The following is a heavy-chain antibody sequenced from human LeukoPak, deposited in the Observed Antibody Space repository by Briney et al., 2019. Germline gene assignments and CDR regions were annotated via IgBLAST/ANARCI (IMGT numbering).Heavy chain of an antibody. D-gene: IGHD2-15*01. CDR1: EFTFSSYS. CDR3: ARDRARGGSCCSFWCPLYGMDV. Sequence: PGGSLRLSCAASEFTFSSYSMNWVRQAPGKGLEWVSSISTGSSYIYYADSVKGRFTISRDNAKNSLYLQMNSLRAEDTAVYYCARDRARGGSCCSFWCPLYGMDVWGQGTTVTVSS. CDR2: ISTGSSYI. J-gene: IGHJ6*02. V-gene: IGHV3-21*01.